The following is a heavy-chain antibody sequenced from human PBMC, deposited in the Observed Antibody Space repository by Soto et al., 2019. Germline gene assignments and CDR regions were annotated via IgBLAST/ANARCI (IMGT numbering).Heavy chain of an antibody. J-gene: IGHJ4*02. CDR1: GYTLTELS. CDR3: ATVTYYYDSSAYYFDY. V-gene: IGHV1-24*01. CDR2: FDPEDGET. Sequence: ASVKVSCKVSGYTLTELSMHWVRQAPGKGLEWMGGFDPEDGETIYAQKFQGRVAMTEDTSTDTAYMELSSLISEDTAVYYCATVTYYYDSSAYYFDYWGQGTLVTVSS. D-gene: IGHD3-22*01.